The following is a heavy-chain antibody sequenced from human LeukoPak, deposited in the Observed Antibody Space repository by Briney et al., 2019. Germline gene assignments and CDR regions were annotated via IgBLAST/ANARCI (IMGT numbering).Heavy chain of an antibody. J-gene: IGHJ3*02. Sequence: ASVKVSCKASGYTLTSYYMHWVRQPPGQGLEWMGIINPTVGDTIYAQKFQGRVTMTRDMSTSTVYMELSSLRSDDTAVYYCARYGFSSSWQGGWHAFDIWGQGTMVTVSS. V-gene: IGHV1-46*01. CDR3: ARYGFSSSWQGGWHAFDI. CDR2: INPTVGDT. CDR1: GYTLTSYY. D-gene: IGHD6-13*01.